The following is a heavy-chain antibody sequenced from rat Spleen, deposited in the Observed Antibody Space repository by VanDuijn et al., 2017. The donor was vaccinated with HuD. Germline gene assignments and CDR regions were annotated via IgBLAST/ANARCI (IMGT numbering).Heavy chain of an antibody. Sequence: EVQLVESGGGLVQPGRSLKLSCVASGFTFNNYWMTWIRQAPGKGLEWVASISYEGRRNYYRDSVKGRFTISRDNAKSSLYLQMDSLRSADTATYYCATGLFPRAAIFAYWGQGTLVTVSS. CDR3: ATGLFPRAAIFAY. CDR2: ISYEGRRN. CDR1: GFTFNNYW. D-gene: IGHD1-2*01. J-gene: IGHJ3*01. V-gene: IGHV5-31*01.